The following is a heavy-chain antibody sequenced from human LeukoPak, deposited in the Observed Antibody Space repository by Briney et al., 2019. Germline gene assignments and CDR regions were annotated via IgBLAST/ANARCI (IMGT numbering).Heavy chain of an antibody. V-gene: IGHV3-23*01. CDR1: GFTFSSYA. CDR2: ISGSGGST. D-gene: IGHD6-13*01. CDR3: AKEGDSSSWYSPDYYYYYMDV. Sequence: GGSLRLSCAASGFTFSSYAMSWVRQAPGKGLEWVSAISGSGGSTYYADSVKGRFTISRDNSKNTLYLQMNSLRAEDTAVYYCAKEGDSSSWYSPDYYYYYMDVWGKGTTVTVSS. J-gene: IGHJ6*03.